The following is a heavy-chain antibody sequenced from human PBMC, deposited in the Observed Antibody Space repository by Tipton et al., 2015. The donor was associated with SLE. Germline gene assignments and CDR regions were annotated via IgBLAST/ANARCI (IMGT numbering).Heavy chain of an antibody. CDR3: ARGSFDFYGSGNYGFDY. CDR2: VYDGGST. CDR1: GFVVSDDY. D-gene: IGHD3-10*01. Sequence: LRLSCAASGFVVSDDYISWVRQSPGKGLEWVAVVYDGGSTYYADSVKGRFTISRDNSKNTLYLQMNSLRAEDTAVYYCARGSFDFYGSGNYGFDYWGQGTLVTVSS. J-gene: IGHJ4*02. V-gene: IGHV3-53*01.